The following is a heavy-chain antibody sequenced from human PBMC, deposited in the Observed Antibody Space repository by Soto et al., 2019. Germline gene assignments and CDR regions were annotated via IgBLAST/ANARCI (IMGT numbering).Heavy chain of an antibody. CDR3: PRREIQGPNDY. J-gene: IGHJ4*02. D-gene: IGHD1-26*01. Sequence: QVQLQESGPGLVKPSDTLSLTCAVSGYSISSSNWWGWIRQPPGKGLEWIGYIYYSETTYYNPSLKRRVTMSVDKSMKPFSLKLSCGTAVEKAVDYCPRREIQGPNDYWGQGTLVTVSS. CDR1: GYSISSSNW. V-gene: IGHV4-28*01. CDR2: IYYSETT.